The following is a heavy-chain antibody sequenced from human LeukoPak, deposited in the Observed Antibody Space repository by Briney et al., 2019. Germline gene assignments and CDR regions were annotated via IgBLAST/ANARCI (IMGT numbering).Heavy chain of an antibody. J-gene: IGHJ5*02. Sequence: SETLSLTCTVSGGSISNGGYYWSWIRQHPGKGLEWIEYIYNSGNTYYNPSLKSRVTISEDTSKNQFSLKLSSVTAADTAVYYCARDVHGWGPFDPWGQGTLVTVSS. CDR3: ARDVHGWGPFDP. D-gene: IGHD1-26*01. CDR1: GGSISNGGYY. CDR2: IYNSGNT. V-gene: IGHV4-31*03.